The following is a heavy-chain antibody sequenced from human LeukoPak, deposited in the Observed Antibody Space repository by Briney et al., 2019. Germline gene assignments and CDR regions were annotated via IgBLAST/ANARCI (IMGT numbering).Heavy chain of an antibody. V-gene: IGHV3-30-3*01. Sequence: GGSLRLSCAASGFAFSTYAMHWGRQAPGKGLEWVAVIWYDGSIKYYADSVKGRFTISRDISKNTLYLQMNSLRAEDTAVYYCAREAAVWGSYRYSLNYWGQGTLVTVSS. CDR1: GFAFSTYA. J-gene: IGHJ4*02. CDR3: AREAAVWGSYRYSLNY. D-gene: IGHD3-16*02. CDR2: IWYDGSIK.